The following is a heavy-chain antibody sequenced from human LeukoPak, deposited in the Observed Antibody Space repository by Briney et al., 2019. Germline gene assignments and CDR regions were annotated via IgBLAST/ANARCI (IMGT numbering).Heavy chain of an antibody. J-gene: IGHJ6*03. CDR3: ARVGQSGGSYYYYMDV. D-gene: IGHD6-19*01. CDR1: GGSISSYY. V-gene: IGHV4-59*01. CDR2: IYYSGST. Sequence: PSETLSLTCTVSGGSISSYYWSWIRQPPGKGLEWIGYIYYSGSTNYNPSLKSRVTISVDTSKNQFSLKLSSVTAADTAVYYCARVGQSGGSYYYYMDVWGKGTTVTVSS.